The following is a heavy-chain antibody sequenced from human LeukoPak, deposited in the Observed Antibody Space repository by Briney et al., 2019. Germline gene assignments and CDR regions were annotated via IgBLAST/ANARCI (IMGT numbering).Heavy chain of an antibody. CDR1: GGSISSSSYY. D-gene: IGHD5-24*01. Sequence: SETLSLTCTVSGGSISSSSYYWGWIRQPPGKGLEWIGYIYYSGSTNYNPSLKSRVTISVDTSKNQFSLKLSSVTAADTAVYYCARAGGDGYNSGYYYYGMDVWGRGTTVTVSS. V-gene: IGHV4-61*05. CDR3: ARAGGDGYNSGYYYYGMDV. J-gene: IGHJ6*02. CDR2: IYYSGST.